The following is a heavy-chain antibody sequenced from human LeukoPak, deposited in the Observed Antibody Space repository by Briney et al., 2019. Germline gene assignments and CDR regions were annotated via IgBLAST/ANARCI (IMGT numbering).Heavy chain of an antibody. J-gene: IGHJ4*02. V-gene: IGHV1-2*02. CDR3: ARGGLWFGEFPTYFDY. Sequence: EASVKVSCKASGYTFTGYYMHWVRQAPGQGLEWMGWINPNSGGTNYAQKFQGRVTMTRDTSISTAYMELSRLRSDDTAVYYCARGGLWFGEFPTYFDYWGQGTLVTVSS. CDR1: GYTFTGYY. D-gene: IGHD3-10*01. CDR2: INPNSGGT.